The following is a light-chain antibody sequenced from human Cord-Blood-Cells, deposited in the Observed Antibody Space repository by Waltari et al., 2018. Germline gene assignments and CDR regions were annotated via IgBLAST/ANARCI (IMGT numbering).Light chain of an antibody. Sequence: QSALTQPPSASGSPGQSVTISCTGTSGDVGGYNYVSGYQQHPGKAPKLMIYEVSKRPSGVPDRFSGSKSGNTASLTVSGLQAEDEADYYCSSYAGSNNFVFGTGTKVTVL. J-gene: IGLJ1*01. CDR1: SGDVGGYNY. CDR3: SSYAGSNNFV. CDR2: EVS. V-gene: IGLV2-8*01.